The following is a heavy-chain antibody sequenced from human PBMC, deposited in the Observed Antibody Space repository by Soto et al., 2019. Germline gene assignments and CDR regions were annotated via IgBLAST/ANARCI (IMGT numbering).Heavy chain of an antibody. D-gene: IGHD3-9*01. J-gene: IGHJ4*02. CDR2: ISGSGGST. CDR3: VKDRDHDMVSPMDV. Sequence: GGSLRLSCAALEFTFSSYSMSWVRQGPGKGLEWVSAISGSGGSTYYADSVKGRFPISRDNSKTTPYLQMNSLRAEDTAVYYSVKDRDHDMVSPMDVWGQGTLVTVSS. CDR1: EFTFSSYS. V-gene: IGHV3-23*01.